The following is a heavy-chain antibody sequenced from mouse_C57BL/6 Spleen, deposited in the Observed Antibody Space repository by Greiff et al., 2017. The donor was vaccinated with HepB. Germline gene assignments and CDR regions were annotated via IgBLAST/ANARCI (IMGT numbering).Heavy chain of an antibody. D-gene: IGHD1-1*02. J-gene: IGHJ4*01. CDR3: ARGVVMDY. CDR1: GYAFTNYL. Sequence: VQLQQSGAELVRPGTSVKVSCKASGYAFTNYLIGWVKQRPGQGLAWIGVINPGSGGTNYNEKFKGKATLTADKSSSTAYMQLSSLTSVDSAVCLCARGVVMDYWGQETSVTLSS. V-gene: IGHV1-54*01. CDR2: INPGSGGT.